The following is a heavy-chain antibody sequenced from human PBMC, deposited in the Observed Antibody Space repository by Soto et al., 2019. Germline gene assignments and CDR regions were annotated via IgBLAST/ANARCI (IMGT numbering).Heavy chain of an antibody. CDR1: GYMFISYG. CDR3: VRDLDGSGGYYTDY. D-gene: IGHD3-10*01. Sequence: ASVKVSCKASGYMFISYGINWVRQAPGQGLEWMGWIRPYNGDTKYAQSLQGRVTMTTDTSTSTAYMEMRSLRSDDTAVYYCVRDLDGSGGYYTDYWGPGTLVTVSS. J-gene: IGHJ4*02. CDR2: IRPYNGDT. V-gene: IGHV1-18*01.